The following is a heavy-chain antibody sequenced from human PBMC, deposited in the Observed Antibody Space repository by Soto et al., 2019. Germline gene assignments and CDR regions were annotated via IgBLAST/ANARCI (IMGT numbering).Heavy chain of an antibody. CDR2: TYYNGDT. Sequence: VLLQESGPGLLRPSETLSLTCTVSDDSFRGAEYYWSWIRQPLGKGPEWIGYTYYNGDTKYNPALRSRVTMSEDTSKNQFSPRLSSVTAADTALYFCARGPAYIDGWRTFDLWGRGILVTVSS. CDR1: DDSFRGAEYY. CDR3: ARGPAYIDGWRTFDL. V-gene: IGHV4-61*08. J-gene: IGHJ4*02. D-gene: IGHD6-19*01.